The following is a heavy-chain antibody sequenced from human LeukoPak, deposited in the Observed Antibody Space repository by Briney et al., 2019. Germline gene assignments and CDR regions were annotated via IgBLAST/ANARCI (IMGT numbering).Heavy chain of an antibody. V-gene: IGHV3-9*01. J-gene: IGHJ4*02. Sequence: PGRSLRLSCAASGFTFDDYAMHWVRQAPGKGLEWVSGISWDSGSIGYADSVKGRFTISRDNAKNSLYLQMNSLRAEDTALYYCAKGPRDSSGYYPSLYYFAYWGQGTLVTVSS. CDR2: ISWDSGSI. CDR3: AKGPRDSSGYYPSLYYFAY. CDR1: GFTFDDYA. D-gene: IGHD3-22*01.